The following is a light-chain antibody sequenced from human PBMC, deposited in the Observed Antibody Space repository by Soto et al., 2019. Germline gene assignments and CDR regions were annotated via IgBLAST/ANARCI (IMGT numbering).Light chain of an antibody. CDR3: QQYGNFPRT. V-gene: IGKV3-20*01. CDR2: LAS. J-gene: IGKJ1*01. CDR1: QSVTSGD. Sequence: EIVLTQSPGTLSLSPGETATLSCRASQSVTSGDLAWYQQKPGQAPRLLIYLASSRVTGIPDRFSGSGSGTDFTLTISRLEPEDFAVYYCQQYGNFPRTFGQGTKVEIK.